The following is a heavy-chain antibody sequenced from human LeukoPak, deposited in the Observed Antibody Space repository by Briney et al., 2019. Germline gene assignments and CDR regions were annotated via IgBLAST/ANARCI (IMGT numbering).Heavy chain of an antibody. Sequence: GGSLRLSCAASGFTFSSYAMGWVRQAPGKGLEWVSGISGSGGSTHYADPVKGRFTISRDNSKNTLYLQMNSLGGEDTAEYYCAKDLPSNIVGASYYFDYWGQGILVTVSS. J-gene: IGHJ4*02. CDR1: GFTFSSYA. V-gene: IGHV3-23*01. D-gene: IGHD1-26*01. CDR2: ISGSGGST. CDR3: AKDLPSNIVGASYYFDY.